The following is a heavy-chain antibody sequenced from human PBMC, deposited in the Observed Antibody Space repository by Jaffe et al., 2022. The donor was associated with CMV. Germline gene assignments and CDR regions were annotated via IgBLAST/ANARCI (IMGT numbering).Heavy chain of an antibody. J-gene: IGHJ4*02. D-gene: IGHD4-17*01. Sequence: EVQLVESGGGLIQPGGSLRLSCAASGFTVSSNYMSWVRQAPGKGLEWVSVIYSGGSTYYADSVKGRFTISRDNSKNTLYLQMNSLRAEDTAVYYCARVFYGDFSYYFDYWGQGTLVTVSS. CDR3: ARVFYGDFSYYFDY. V-gene: IGHV3-53*01. CDR1: GFTVSSNY. CDR2: IYSGGST.